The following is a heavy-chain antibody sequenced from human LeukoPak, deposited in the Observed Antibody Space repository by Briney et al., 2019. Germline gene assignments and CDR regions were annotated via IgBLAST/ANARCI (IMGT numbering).Heavy chain of an antibody. Sequence: ASVKVSCKASGYTFTGYHIHWVRQAPGQGLEWMGRINPNSGDTNYAQKFQGRVTMTRDTSISTAYMELSRLRSDDTAVYYCARDYCSSTRCLFDYWGQGTLVTVSS. CDR3: ARDYCSSTRCLFDY. CDR1: GYTFTGYH. V-gene: IGHV1-2*06. J-gene: IGHJ4*02. CDR2: INPNSGDT. D-gene: IGHD2-2*01.